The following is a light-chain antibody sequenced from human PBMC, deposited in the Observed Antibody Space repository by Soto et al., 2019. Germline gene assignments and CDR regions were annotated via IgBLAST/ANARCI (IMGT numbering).Light chain of an antibody. CDR2: EVS. CDR1: SSDVGGYNY. CDR3: SSYTSSSTLYV. J-gene: IGLJ1*01. V-gene: IGLV2-14*01. Sequence: QSALAQPASVSGSPGQSITISCTGTSSDVGGYNYVSWYQQHPGKAPKLIIYEVSNRPSGVSNRFPGSKSGNTASLTISGLQAEDEAEYYCSSYTSSSTLYVFGIGTKVTVL.